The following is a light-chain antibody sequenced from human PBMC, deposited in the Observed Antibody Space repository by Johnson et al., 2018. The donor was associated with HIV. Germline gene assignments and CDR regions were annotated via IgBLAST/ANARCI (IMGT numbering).Light chain of an antibody. CDR1: SSNIGNNY. CDR2: DNN. V-gene: IGLV1-51*01. Sequence: VLTQPPSVSAAPGQKVTISCSGSSSNIGNNYVSWYQQLPGTAPKLLIFDNNKRPSGIPDRFSASKSGTSATLGITGLQTGDEADYYCGTWDSSLSAYVFGTGTKVTVL. J-gene: IGLJ1*01. CDR3: GTWDSSLSAYV.